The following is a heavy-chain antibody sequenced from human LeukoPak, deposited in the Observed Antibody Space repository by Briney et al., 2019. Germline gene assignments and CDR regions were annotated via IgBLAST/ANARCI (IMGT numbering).Heavy chain of an antibody. D-gene: IGHD5-12*01. CDR2: IYSDNT. CDR1: GFTVSSNS. J-gene: IGHJ6*03. V-gene: IGHV3-66*03. Sequence: GGSLRLSCTVSGFTVSSNSMSWVRQAPGKGLEWVSFIYSDNTHYADSVKGRFTISRDNSKNTLYLQMKSLRAEDTAVYYCAKGGGYEAQYYYYYLDVWGKGTTVTISS. CDR3: AKGGGYEAQYYYYYLDV.